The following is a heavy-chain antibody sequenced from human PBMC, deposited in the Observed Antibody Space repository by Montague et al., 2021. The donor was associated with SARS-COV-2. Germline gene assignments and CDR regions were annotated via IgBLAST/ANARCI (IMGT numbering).Heavy chain of an antibody. V-gene: IGHV4-34*01. CDR1: GGAFSGFY. CDR2: IYYSGST. Sequence: SETLSLTCAVYGGAFSGFYWSWIRQPPGKGLEWIWSIYYSGSTYYNPSLESRVTISVDMSKNQFSLKLSSVTAADTAVYYCARRVGQWLPRYQYYPDYWGQGTLVTVSS. J-gene: IGHJ4*02. CDR3: ARRVGQWLPRYQYYPDY. D-gene: IGHD6-19*01.